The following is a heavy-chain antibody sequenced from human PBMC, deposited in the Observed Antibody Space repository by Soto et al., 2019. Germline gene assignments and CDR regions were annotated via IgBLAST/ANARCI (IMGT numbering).Heavy chain of an antibody. Sequence: SETLSLTCTVSGGSISSGNYYWSWIRQPPGKGLEWIGFISYSETTHYSASLRSRVSISVDTSKNQFSLDLSSVTAADTAVYYCATMGTPVTGLYYFDYWGQGTLVTVSS. CDR2: ISYSETT. V-gene: IGHV4-30-4*01. D-gene: IGHD4-17*01. CDR1: GGSISSGNYY. CDR3: ATMGTPVTGLYYFDY. J-gene: IGHJ4*02.